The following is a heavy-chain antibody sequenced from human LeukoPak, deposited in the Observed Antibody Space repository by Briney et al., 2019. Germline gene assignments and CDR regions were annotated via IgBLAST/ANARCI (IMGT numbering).Heavy chain of an antibody. J-gene: IGHJ4*02. D-gene: IGHD4-17*01. CDR2: IRYDGSDK. V-gene: IGHV3-30*02. Sequence: GGSLRLSCAASGFTFSSYGMHWVRQAPGKGLEWVAFIRYDGSDKYYADSVKGRFTISRDNSKNTLYLQLNGLRTEDTAVYYCAKDLKDPYGVYEVDSWGQGTLVTVSS. CDR1: GFTFSSYG. CDR3: AKDLKDPYGVYEVDS.